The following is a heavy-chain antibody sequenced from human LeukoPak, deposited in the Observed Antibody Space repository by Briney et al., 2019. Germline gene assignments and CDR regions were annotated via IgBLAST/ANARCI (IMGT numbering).Heavy chain of an antibody. CDR1: GGSISSSGYY. CDR2: INYGGST. V-gene: IGHV4-39*07. CDR3: ARAGSYGPYLLRY. J-gene: IGHJ4*02. D-gene: IGHD1-26*01. Sequence: SETLSLTCTVSGGSISSSGYYWGWIRQPPGKGLEWIGSINYGGSTYYNPSLKSRVIISVDTSKNQFSLKLSSVTAADTAVYYCARAGSYGPYLLRYWGQGTLVTVSS.